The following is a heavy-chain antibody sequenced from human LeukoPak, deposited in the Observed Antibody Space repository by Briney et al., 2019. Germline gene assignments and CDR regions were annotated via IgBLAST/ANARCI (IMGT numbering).Heavy chain of an antibody. D-gene: IGHD2-2*01. J-gene: IGHJ6*03. Sequence: ASVKVSCKASGYTFTTNGISWVRQAPGQGLEWMGWINPNSGGTNYAQKFQGRVTMTRDTSISTAYMELSRLRSDDTAVYYCARDRCSSTSCYATPYYYYYMDVWGKGTTVTISS. CDR2: INPNSGGT. CDR3: ARDRCSSTSCYATPYYYYYMDV. CDR1: GYTFTTNG. V-gene: IGHV1-2*02.